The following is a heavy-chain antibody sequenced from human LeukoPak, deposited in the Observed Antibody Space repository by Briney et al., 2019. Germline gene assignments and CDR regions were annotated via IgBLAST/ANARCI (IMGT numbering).Heavy chain of an antibody. V-gene: IGHV3-33*01. CDR2: IWKDGINK. Sequence: GGSLRLSCAASGFTFRSYGMHWVRQAPGKGLEWVAVIWKDGINKYYADSVKGRFTISRDNYRNTLDLQMNSLRAEDTAVYYCARDPQYSYDDTGTFDSWGQGTLVTVSS. J-gene: IGHJ4*02. D-gene: IGHD3-22*01. CDR1: GFTFRSYG. CDR3: ARDPQYSYDDTGTFDS.